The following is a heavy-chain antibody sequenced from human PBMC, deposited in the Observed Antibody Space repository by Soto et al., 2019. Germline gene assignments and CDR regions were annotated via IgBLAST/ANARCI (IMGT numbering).Heavy chain of an antibody. D-gene: IGHD6-6*01. V-gene: IGHV4-39*01. CDR3: ARHEGSSSTLDY. CDR2: IYYSGST. Sequence: ASETLSLTCTVSGGSISSSSYYWGWIRQPPGKGLEWIGSIYYSGSTYYNPSLKSRVTISVDTSKNQFSLKLSSVTAADTAVYYCARHEGSSSTLDYWGQGTLVTVSS. J-gene: IGHJ4*02. CDR1: GGSISSSSYY.